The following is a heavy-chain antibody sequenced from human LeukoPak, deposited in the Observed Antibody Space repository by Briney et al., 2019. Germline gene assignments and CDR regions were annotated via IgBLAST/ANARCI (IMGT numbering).Heavy chain of an antibody. CDR1: GITFSSYS. CDR2: ISSSSSYI. D-gene: IGHD2-21*02. Sequence: GGSLRLSCAASGITFSSYSMNWVRQAPGEGREWVSSISSSSSYIYYADSVKGRFTISRDNAKNSLYLHMNSLRAEDTAVYYCARDPMGYCGGDCSHFDYWGQGTRVTVSS. J-gene: IGHJ4*02. V-gene: IGHV3-21*01. CDR3: ARDPMGYCGGDCSHFDY.